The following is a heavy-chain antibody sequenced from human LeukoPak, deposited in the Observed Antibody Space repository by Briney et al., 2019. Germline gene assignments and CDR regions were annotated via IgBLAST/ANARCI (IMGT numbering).Heavy chain of an antibody. CDR3: ARGPRIAVAGTEDWFDP. CDR1: GYTFTGYY. J-gene: IGHJ5*02. V-gene: IGHV1-2*02. CDR2: INPNSGGT. Sequence: ASVKVSCKASGYTFTGYYMHWARQAPGQGLEWMGWINPNSGGTNYAQKFQGRVTMTRDTSISTAYMELSRLRSDDTAVYYCARGPRIAVAGTEDWFDPWGQGTLVTVSS. D-gene: IGHD6-19*01.